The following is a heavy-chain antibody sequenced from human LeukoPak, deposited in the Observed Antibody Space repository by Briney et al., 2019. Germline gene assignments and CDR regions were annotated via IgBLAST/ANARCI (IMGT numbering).Heavy chain of an antibody. J-gene: IGHJ4*02. V-gene: IGHV1-2*02. CDR1: GYTFTGYY. Sequence: GASVKVSCKASGYTFTGYYMHWVRQAPGQGLEWMGWINPNSGGTNYAQKFQGRVTMTRDMSTSTVYMELSSLRSEDTAVYYCARDFVAVFSAAAGYWGQGTLVTVSS. CDR3: ARDFVAVFSAAAGY. D-gene: IGHD2-2*01. CDR2: INPNSGGT.